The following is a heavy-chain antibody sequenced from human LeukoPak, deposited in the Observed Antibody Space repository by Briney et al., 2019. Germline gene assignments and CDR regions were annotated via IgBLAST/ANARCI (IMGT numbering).Heavy chain of an antibody. D-gene: IGHD2-2*01. CDR1: GYTFTSYG. CDR2: ISAYNGNT. V-gene: IGHV1-18*01. J-gene: IGHJ4*02. CDR3: ARGPAYCSSTSCYGYFDY. Sequence: ASVKVSCKASGYTFTSYGISWVRQAPGQGLGWMGWISAYNGNTNYAQKLQGRVTMTTDTSTSTAYMELRSLRSDDTAVYYCARGPAYCSSTSCYGYFDYWGQGTLVTVSS.